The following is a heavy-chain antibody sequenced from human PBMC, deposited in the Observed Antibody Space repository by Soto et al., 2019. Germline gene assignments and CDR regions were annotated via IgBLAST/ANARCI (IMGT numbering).Heavy chain of an antibody. CDR1: GFTFSDYW. Sequence: EVHLVESGGGLVQPGGSLRLSCAASGFTFSDYWMSGVSKAPGKGLEGVANVKTDGSEKYYVDPVKGRLTISRDNAKNPLYLQMNGLRAEETAVYYCASSMGRGGNDYWGQGTLVAVSS. CDR3: ASSMGRGGNDY. D-gene: IGHD3-10*01. J-gene: IGHJ4*02. V-gene: IGHV3-7*05. CDR2: VKTDGSEK.